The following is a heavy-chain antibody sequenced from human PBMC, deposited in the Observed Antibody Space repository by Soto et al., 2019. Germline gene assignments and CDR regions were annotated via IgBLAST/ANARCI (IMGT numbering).Heavy chain of an antibody. J-gene: IGHJ4*02. CDR3: ARALVVSWSGIYYFDY. D-gene: IGHD3-3*01. CDR1: GGSIYSYY. V-gene: IGHV4-59*01. Sequence: PSGTLSLTCTASGGSIYSYYLSWIRQPPGKGLEWIGAIYYSGSNNYNPSLKSRVTISIDTSKNQFSLRLSSVTAADTAVYYCARALVVSWSGIYYFDYWGQGALVTVSS. CDR2: IYYSGSN.